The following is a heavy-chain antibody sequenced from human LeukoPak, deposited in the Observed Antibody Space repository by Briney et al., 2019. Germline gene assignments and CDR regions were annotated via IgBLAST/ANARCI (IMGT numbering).Heavy chain of an antibody. D-gene: IGHD5-18*01. CDR3: ASRGYSYGYFADH. CDR1: GFTFTNYG. J-gene: IGHJ4*02. Sequence: PGTSLRLSCVASGFTFTNYGFHWVRQAPGKGLEWVAVISYDGSNKYYADSVKGRFTISRDNSKKTLYVQMNSLRPEDTAVYYCASRGYSYGYFADHWGQGTLVTVSS. V-gene: IGHV3-30*19. CDR2: ISYDGSNK.